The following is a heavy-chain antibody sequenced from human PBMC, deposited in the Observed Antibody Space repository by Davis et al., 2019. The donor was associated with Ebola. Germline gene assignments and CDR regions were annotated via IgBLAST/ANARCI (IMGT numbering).Heavy chain of an antibody. V-gene: IGHV3-33*01. J-gene: IGHJ4*02. CDR1: GFTLSGYD. Sequence: GGSLRLSCAASGFTLSGYDMNWVRQAPGKGLQWVAVIWGDGSNKYYADSVKGRFTISRDNSKNTLYLQMNSLRDEDTAVYYCARHDDYWGQGTLVTVSS. CDR2: IWGDGSNK. CDR3: ARHDDY.